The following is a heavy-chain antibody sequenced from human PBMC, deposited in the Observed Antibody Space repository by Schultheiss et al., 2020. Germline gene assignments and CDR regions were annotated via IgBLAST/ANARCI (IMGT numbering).Heavy chain of an antibody. Sequence: GESLKISCKGSGYNFSNHWIGWVRQMPGKGLEWMGIIYPGDSDTRYSPSFQGQVTISADKSISTAYLQWSSLKASDTAMYYCGRHQELGTYGMDVWGQGTTVTVAS. V-gene: IGHV5-51*01. J-gene: IGHJ6*02. D-gene: IGHD7-27*01. CDR2: IYPGDSDT. CDR1: GYNFSNHW. CDR3: GRHQELGTYGMDV.